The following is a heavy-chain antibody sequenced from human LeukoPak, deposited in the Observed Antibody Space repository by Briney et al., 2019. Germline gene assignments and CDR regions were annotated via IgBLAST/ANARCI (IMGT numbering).Heavy chain of an antibody. CDR3: AKARITSTGADAFAF. CDR1: GFTFSSYA. D-gene: IGHD1-1*01. V-gene: IGHV3-23*01. J-gene: IGHJ3*01. CDR2: ISGSGAST. Sequence: GGSLRLSCAASGFTFSSYAMSWVRQALGKGLEWVSAISGSGASTYYADSLKGRFTISRDNSKNTLYLQMNSLRAEDTALYYCAKARITSTGADAFAFWGQGTMVTVSS.